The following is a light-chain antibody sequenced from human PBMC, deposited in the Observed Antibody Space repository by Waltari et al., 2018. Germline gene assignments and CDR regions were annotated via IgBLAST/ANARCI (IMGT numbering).Light chain of an antibody. CDR1: MLPKKY. Sequence: SSVLPQPSSVSVSPGQTARITCSGDMLPKKYTTWFQQKPGQTPVLVLYQDSARPSGIPERFSGSSSGTTVTLTISGAQVEDEADYYCYSTTDNNLGVFGPGTRVTVL. V-gene: IGLV3-27*01. J-gene: IGLJ1*01. CDR2: QDS. CDR3: YSTTDNNLGV.